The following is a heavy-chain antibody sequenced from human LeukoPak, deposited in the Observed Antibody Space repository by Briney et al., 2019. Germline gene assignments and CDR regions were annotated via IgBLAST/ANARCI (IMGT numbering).Heavy chain of an antibody. CDR1: GGSFSGYY. Sequence: SETLSLTCAVYGGSFSGYYWSWIRQPPGKGLEWIGEINHSGSTNYNPSLKSRVTISVDTSKNQFSLKLSSVTAADTAVYYCARGCRYCSSTSCQYYLDYWGQGTLVTVSS. CDR3: ARGCRYCSSTSCQYYLDY. J-gene: IGHJ4*02. CDR2: INHSGST. D-gene: IGHD2-2*01. V-gene: IGHV4-34*01.